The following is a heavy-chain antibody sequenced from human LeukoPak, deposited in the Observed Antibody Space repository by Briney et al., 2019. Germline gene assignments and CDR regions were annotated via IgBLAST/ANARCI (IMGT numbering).Heavy chain of an antibody. D-gene: IGHD2-8*01. CDR2: AWYDGNRK. J-gene: IGHJ4*02. CDR1: GFTFGTYG. CDR3: ARGPGSGVYASAFDY. Sequence: PGRSLRLSCAASGFTFGTYGINWVRQAPGKGLEWVSTAWYDGNRKDYGDSVKGRFTVSRDNSKDTVYLQMSSLGVEDTAVYYCARGPGSGVYASAFDYWGQGTLVTVSS. V-gene: IGHV3-33*01.